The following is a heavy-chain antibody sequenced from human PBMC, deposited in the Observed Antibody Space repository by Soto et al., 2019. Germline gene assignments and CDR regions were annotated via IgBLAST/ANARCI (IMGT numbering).Heavy chain of an antibody. CDR2: IYPGDSDT. CDR1: GYSFTSYW. CDR3: ARFLSLEYSSSSYYYYYYMDV. Sequence: GESLKISCKGSGYSFTSYWIGWVRQMPGKGLEGMGIIYPGDSDTRYSPSFQGQVTISADKSISTAYLQWSSLKASDTAMYYFARFLSLEYSSSSYYYYYYMDVWGKGTTVTVSS. J-gene: IGHJ6*03. V-gene: IGHV5-51*01. D-gene: IGHD6-6*01.